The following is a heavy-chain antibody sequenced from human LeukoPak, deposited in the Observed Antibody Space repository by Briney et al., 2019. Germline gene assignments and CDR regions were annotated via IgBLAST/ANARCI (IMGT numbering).Heavy chain of an antibody. Sequence: PGGSLRLSCAASGFTFSSYWMSWVRQAPGKGPEWVANIKQDGSEKYYVDSVKGRFTISRDNAKNSLYLQMNSLRAEDTAVYYCARDASSWFGELLYYFDYWGQGTLVTVSS. CDR1: GFTFSSYW. CDR3: ARDASSWFGELLYYFDY. J-gene: IGHJ4*02. CDR2: IKQDGSEK. D-gene: IGHD3-10*01. V-gene: IGHV3-7*01.